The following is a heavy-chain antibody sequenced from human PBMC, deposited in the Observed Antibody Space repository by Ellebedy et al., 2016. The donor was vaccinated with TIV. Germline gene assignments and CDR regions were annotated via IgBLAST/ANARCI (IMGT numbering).Heavy chain of an antibody. Sequence: SETLSLTXTVSGGSISSSSYYWGCIRQPPGKGLEWIGSIYYSGSTYYNPSLKSRVTISVDTSKNQFSLKLSSVTAADTAVYYCASIVGAIDYWGQGTLVTVSS. CDR1: GGSISSSSYY. J-gene: IGHJ4*02. CDR2: IYYSGST. CDR3: ASIVGAIDY. D-gene: IGHD1-26*01. V-gene: IGHV4-39*01.